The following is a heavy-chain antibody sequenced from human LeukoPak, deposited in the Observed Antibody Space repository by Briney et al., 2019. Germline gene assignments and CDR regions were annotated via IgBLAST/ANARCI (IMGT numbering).Heavy chain of an antibody. CDR1: GFTVSSNC. Sequence: GGSLRLSCAVSGFTVSSNCVTWVRQAPGKGLEWVSVIYSGGSIYYADSVKGRFTISRDISKNTVDLQLNSLRAEDTAVYYCASGKETSMAQGYWGQGTLVTVSS. J-gene: IGHJ4*02. D-gene: IGHD5-18*01. V-gene: IGHV3-53*01. CDR3: ASGKETSMAQGY. CDR2: IYSGGSI.